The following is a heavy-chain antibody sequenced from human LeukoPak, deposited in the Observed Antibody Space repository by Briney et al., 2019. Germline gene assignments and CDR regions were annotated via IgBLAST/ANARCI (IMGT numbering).Heavy chain of an antibody. D-gene: IGHD2-15*01. Sequence: SETLSLTCTVSGGSISSYYWSWIRQPPGKGLEWIGYIYYSGSTNYSPSLKSRVTISVDTSKNQFSLKLSSVTAADTAVYYCARDTRLHPRYCSGGSCYSVYYYGMDVWGQGTTVTVSS. CDR3: ARDTRLHPRYCSGGSCYSVYYYGMDV. V-gene: IGHV4-59*01. CDR2: IYYSGST. J-gene: IGHJ6*02. CDR1: GGSISSYY.